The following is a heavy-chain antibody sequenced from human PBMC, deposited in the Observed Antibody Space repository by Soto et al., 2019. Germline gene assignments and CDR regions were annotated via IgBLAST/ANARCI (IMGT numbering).Heavy chain of an antibody. CDR3: AGFVVPASRNSDFDY. CDR1: GISVSTSDYY. V-gene: IGHV4-39*01. J-gene: IGHJ4*02. CDR2: IYYSGST. Sequence: LSLTCTVSGISVSTSDYYWGWVRQPPGKGLDWIGNIYYSGSTFYNPSLRSRVTLSVGTSKNQFSLRLNSVTVADTAVYFCAGFVVPASRNSDFDYWGQGTLVTVSS. D-gene: IGHD2-15*01.